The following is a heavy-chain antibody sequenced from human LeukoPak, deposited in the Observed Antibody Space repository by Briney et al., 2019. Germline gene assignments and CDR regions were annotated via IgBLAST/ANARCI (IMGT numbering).Heavy chain of an antibody. CDR1: GFTFSSYA. CDR2: MSSSDDGR. CDR3: ARGKWELRP. J-gene: IGHJ5*02. D-gene: IGHD1-26*01. V-gene: IGHV3-23*01. Sequence: GGSLRLSCAASGFTFSSYAMSWVRQAPGKGLEWVSAMSSSDDGRYYAASVRGRFTISRDTSRSTLYLQMNSLRAEDAAVYYCARGKWELRPWGQGALVTVSS.